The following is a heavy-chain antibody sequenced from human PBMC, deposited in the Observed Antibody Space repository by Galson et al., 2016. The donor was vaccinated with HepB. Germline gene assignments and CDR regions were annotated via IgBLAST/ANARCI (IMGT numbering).Heavy chain of an antibody. V-gene: IGHV3-33*01. Sequence: SLRLSCAASGFTFGRHGMHWVRQAPGKGPEGVAVIWYDGSNKYYADSVKGRFTISRDNSENTVYLQMNSLRADDTAVYYCARDRGVYVYYSYGMDVWGQGTTVAVSS. J-gene: IGHJ6*02. CDR2: IWYDGSNK. CDR3: ARDRGVYVYYSYGMDV. CDR1: GFTFGRHG. D-gene: IGHD2-8*01.